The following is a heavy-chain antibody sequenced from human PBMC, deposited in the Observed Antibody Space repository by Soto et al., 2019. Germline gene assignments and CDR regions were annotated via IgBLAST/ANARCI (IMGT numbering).Heavy chain of an antibody. J-gene: IGHJ4*02. CDR2: IDPSDSYT. V-gene: IGHV5-10-1*01. D-gene: IGHD6-19*01. CDR3: ARQEYSSGTIDY. Sequence: PGGSLRLSCAASGVTFSSYWISWVRQMPGKGLEWMGRIDPSDSYTNYSPSFQGHVTISADKSISTAYLQWSSLKASDTAMYYCARQEYSSGTIDYWGQGTLVTVSS. CDR1: GVTFSSYW.